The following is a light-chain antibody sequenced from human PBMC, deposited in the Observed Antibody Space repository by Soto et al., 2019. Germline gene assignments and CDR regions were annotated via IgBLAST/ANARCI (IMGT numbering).Light chain of an antibody. J-gene: IGKJ1*01. CDR3: QQYNNWPQK. Sequence: EIVLTQSPVTLAWSPGERATLSCRASQSVTSNLAWYQQKPGQAPRLLIYGASTRATGIPARFSGSGSGTEFNFTISSLQSEDSAVYFCQQYNNWPQKFGQGTKVDIK. V-gene: IGKV3-15*01. CDR1: QSVTSN. CDR2: GAS.